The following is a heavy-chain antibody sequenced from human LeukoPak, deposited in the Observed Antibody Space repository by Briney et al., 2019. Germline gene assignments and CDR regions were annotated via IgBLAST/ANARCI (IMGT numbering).Heavy chain of an antibody. CDR1: GGSISSYY. J-gene: IGHJ5*01. CDR3: ARAGGDRYWFDR. CDR2: IYYSGST. D-gene: IGHD2-21*01. Sequence: SEILSLTCTVSGGSISSYYWSWIRQPPGKGLEWIGYIYYSGSTNYNPSLKSRVTISVDTSKNQFSLKLSSVTAADTAVYYCARAGGDRYWFDRWGQGTLVTVSS. V-gene: IGHV4-59*01.